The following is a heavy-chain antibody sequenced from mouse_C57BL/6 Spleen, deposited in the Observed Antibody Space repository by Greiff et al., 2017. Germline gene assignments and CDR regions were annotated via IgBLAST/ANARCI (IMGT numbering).Heavy chain of an antibody. V-gene: IGHV1-81*01. CDR1: GYTFTSYG. CDR3: ARSEATVVSDD. D-gene: IGHD1-1*01. J-gene: IGHJ2*01. CDR2: IYPRSGNT. Sequence: QVQLKQSGAELARPGASVKLSCKASGYTFTSYGISWVKQRTGQGLEWIGEIYPRSGNTYYNEKFKGKATLTADKSSSTAYMELGSLTSEDSAVYFCARSEATVVSDDWGKGTTLTVSS.